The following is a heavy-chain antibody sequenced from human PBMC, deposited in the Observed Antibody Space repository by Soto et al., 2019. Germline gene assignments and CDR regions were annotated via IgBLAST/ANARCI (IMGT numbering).Heavy chain of an antibody. CDR1: GFNFNDQW. V-gene: IGHV3-7*03. CDR3: VNRAWLEQ. CDR2: INEDGGRR. D-gene: IGHD5-12*01. J-gene: IGHJ1*01. Sequence: EVQLAESGGGLVQPGESLRLSCAASGFNFNDQWMSWVRQAPGQGLEWVANINEDGGRRNYVDSVKGRFTISRDNAKNSLYLQMNNLRAEDTAVYFCVNRAWLEQWVQGTLITVSS.